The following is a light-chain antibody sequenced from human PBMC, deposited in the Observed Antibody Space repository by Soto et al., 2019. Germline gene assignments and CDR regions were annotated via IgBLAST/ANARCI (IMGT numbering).Light chain of an antibody. CDR1: QSVSSF. J-gene: IGKJ5*01. CDR3: QQYGSSAPIT. CDR2: GAS. Sequence: EIVLTQSPVTLSLSPGERATLSCRASQSVSSFLAWYQQKPGQAPRLLIYGASIRATGIPDRFSGSGSETDFTLTISRLEPEDFALYYCQQYGSSAPITFGQGTRLEIK. V-gene: IGKV3-20*01.